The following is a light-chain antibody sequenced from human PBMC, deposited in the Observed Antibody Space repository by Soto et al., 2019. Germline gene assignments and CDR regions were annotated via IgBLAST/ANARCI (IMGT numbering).Light chain of an antibody. V-gene: IGKV3-20*01. J-gene: IGKJ1*01. Sequence: EIVLTQSPGTLSLSPGEGATLSCRASESVASTYLAWYQQKPGQAPRLLFYGASIRATGIPDRFSGSGSGTDFTLTLTRLQPEDFAVYYCQQYGSSPWTSGQGTKVEIK. CDR3: QQYGSSPWT. CDR1: ESVASTY. CDR2: GAS.